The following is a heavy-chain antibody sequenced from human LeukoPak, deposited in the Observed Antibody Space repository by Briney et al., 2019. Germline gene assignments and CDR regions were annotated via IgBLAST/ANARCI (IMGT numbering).Heavy chain of an antibody. CDR1: GFTFSSYG. D-gene: IGHD3-9*01. CDR3: ANGYFDWLFYDY. Sequence: GGTLRLSCAASGFTFSSYGMSWVRQAPGKGLEWVSAISGSGGSTYYADSVEGRFTISRDNSKNTLYLQMNNLRAEDTAVYYCANGYFDWLFYDYWGQGTLVTVSS. V-gene: IGHV3-23*01. J-gene: IGHJ4*02. CDR2: ISGSGGST.